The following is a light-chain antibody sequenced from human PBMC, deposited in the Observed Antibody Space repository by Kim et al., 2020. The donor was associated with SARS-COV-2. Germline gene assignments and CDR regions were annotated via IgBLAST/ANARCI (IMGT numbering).Light chain of an antibody. V-gene: IGKV3-20*01. Sequence: EIVLTQSPGTLSLSPGERVTLSCRASQSVSSSYLAWHQQKPGQAPRLLIYDASSRATGIPDRFSGSGSGTDFTLTISRLEPEDFAVYYCHQYGSSPYTFGQGTKLEIK. CDR2: DAS. CDR3: HQYGSSPYT. J-gene: IGKJ2*01. CDR1: QSVSSSY.